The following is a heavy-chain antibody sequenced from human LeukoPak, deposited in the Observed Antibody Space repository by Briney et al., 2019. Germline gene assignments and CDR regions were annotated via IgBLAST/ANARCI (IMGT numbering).Heavy chain of an antibody. CDR3: ARTSYVLRYFDWLSRGGGFHFDY. V-gene: IGHV3-74*01. J-gene: IGHJ4*02. Sequence: GGSLRLSCAASGFTFSSYWFHSVRQAPGKGLVWVSRINSDGSGTYYAASVKGRFTISRDNSKNTLYLQMNSLRAEDTAVYYCARTSYVLRYFDWLSRGGGFHFDYWGQGTLVTVSS. CDR2: INSDGSGT. D-gene: IGHD3-9*01. CDR1: GFTFSSYW.